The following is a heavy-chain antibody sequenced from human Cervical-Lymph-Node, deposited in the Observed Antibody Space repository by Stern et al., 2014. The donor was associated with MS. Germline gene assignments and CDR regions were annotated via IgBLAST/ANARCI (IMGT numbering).Heavy chain of an antibody. J-gene: IGHJ5*02. CDR3: ARGGASSHWLDP. CDR2: IYNSETT. Sequence: QLQLQESGPGLVKPSETLSLTCTVSGGSISTHSWSWIRQPPGKGLEWIAFIYNSETTSYNPSLKSRVSISVDTSKNQLSLTLNSLTAADTAVYYCARGGASSHWLDPWGQGTLVTVSS. V-gene: IGHV4-59*11. CDR1: GGSISTHS. D-gene: IGHD6-6*01.